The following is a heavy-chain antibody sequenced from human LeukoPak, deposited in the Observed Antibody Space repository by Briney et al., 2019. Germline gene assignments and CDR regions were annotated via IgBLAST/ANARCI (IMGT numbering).Heavy chain of an antibody. Sequence: PGGTLRLSCAASGFTFSSYEMNWVRQAPGKGLEWVSYISSSGSTIYYADSVKGRFTISRDNAKNSLYLQMNSLRAEDTAVYYCARALRGTMVREGDPNFDYWGQGTLVTVSS. J-gene: IGHJ4*02. CDR2: ISSSGSTI. CDR1: GFTFSSYE. CDR3: ARALRGTMVREGDPNFDY. V-gene: IGHV3-48*03. D-gene: IGHD3-10*01.